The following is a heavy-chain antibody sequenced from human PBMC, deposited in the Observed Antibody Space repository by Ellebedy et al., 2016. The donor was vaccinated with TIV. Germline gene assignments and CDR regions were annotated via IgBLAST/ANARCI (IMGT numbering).Heavy chain of an antibody. D-gene: IGHD6-19*01. CDR1: GFTFSSYG. Sequence: GGSLRLSCTASGFTFSSYGMHWVRQAPGKGLEWVAVIWYDGSNKYYADSVKGRFTISRDNSKNTLYLQMNSLRAEDTAVYYCASGASIAVAGTIAGYWGQGTLVTVSS. CDR2: IWYDGSNK. J-gene: IGHJ4*02. V-gene: IGHV3-33*01. CDR3: ASGASIAVAGTIAGY.